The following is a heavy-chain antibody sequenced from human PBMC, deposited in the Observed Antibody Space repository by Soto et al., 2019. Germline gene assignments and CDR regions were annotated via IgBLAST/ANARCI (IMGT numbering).Heavy chain of an antibody. CDR3: ARCPFSREHRHYFYMDV. Sequence: QGHLQESGPGLVQPSETLSLTCTVSGVSISSDCWSWIRQPPGKGLEWIGYVYNSGGSSYNPSLKSRVTISIDTSENQFSLKLTSVTAADTAVYFCARCPFSREHRHYFYMDVWGKGTTVTVSS. CDR1: GVSISSDC. V-gene: IGHV4-59*13. D-gene: IGHD2-21*01. J-gene: IGHJ6*03. CDR2: VYNSGGS.